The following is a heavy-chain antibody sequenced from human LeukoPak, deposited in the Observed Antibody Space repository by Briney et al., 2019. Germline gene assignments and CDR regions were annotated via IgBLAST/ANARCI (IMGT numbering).Heavy chain of an antibody. Sequence: GGSLRLSCAASGFTFSSYGMSWVRQAPGKGLEWVSAISGSGGSTYYADSVKGRFTISRDNSKNTLYLQMNSLRAEDTAVYYCARGRRIAARPVYFDYWGQGTLVTVSS. CDR3: ARGRRIAARPVYFDY. J-gene: IGHJ4*02. D-gene: IGHD6-6*01. CDR2: ISGSGGST. V-gene: IGHV3-23*01. CDR1: GFTFSSYG.